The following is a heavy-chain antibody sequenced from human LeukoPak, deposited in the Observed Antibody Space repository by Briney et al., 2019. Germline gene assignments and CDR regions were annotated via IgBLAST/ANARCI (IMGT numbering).Heavy chain of an antibody. V-gene: IGHV4-59*08. CDR1: ACTISSSY. CDR2: PYYGGST. D-gene: IGHD6-19*01. CDR3: ATWGIAVAGTFDY. J-gene: IGHJ4*02. Sequence: SETLSFTCTVYACTISSSYWSWLRPPPGKELKWIGNPYYGGSTNYNPSFKSRVAISVDTSKNQFSLKRSSVTAADTAVYYCATWGIAVAGTFDYWGQGTLVTVST.